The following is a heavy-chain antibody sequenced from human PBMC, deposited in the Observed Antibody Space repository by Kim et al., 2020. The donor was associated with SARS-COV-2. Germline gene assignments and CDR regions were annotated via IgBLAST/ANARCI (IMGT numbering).Heavy chain of an antibody. CDR2: ITPFNGKN. D-gene: IGHD6-13*01. Sequence: SVKVSCKASGDTFSGYNVINWVRPPRGQVLEWMGRITPFNGKNNAAQSLQDRVTITADESTTTAYMVLSSLRSEETALYYCASGPAGGSNYYRMDVWGQGTTDSVSS. CDR3: ASGPAGGSNYYRMDV. V-gene: IGHV1-69*02. J-gene: IGHJ6*02. CDR1: GDTFSGYN.